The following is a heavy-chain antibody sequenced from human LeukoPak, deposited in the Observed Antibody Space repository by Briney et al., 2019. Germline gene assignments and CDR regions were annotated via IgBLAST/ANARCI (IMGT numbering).Heavy chain of an antibody. V-gene: IGHV3-30*03. CDR2: ISYDGSNK. CDR1: GFTFSSYG. CDR3: ARSATGKSWYFDL. Sequence: PGRSLRLSCAASGFTFSSYGMHWVRQAPGKGLEWVAVISYDGSNKYYADSVKGRFTISRDKSKNTLYFQMNSLRAEDTAVYYCARSATGKSWYFDLWGRGTLVTVSS. J-gene: IGHJ2*01. D-gene: IGHD6-13*01.